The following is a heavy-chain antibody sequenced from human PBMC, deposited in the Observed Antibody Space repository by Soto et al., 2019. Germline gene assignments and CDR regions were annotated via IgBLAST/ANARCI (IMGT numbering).Heavy chain of an antibody. J-gene: IGHJ3*01. CDR2: IKADGSST. Sequence: EVQLVESGGGLVQPGGSLRLSCAASGFTFSSYWMHWVRQVPGKGMVWVARIKADGSSTNYADSVKGRFTISRDNAQNTLFLQINSLTAEDTAVYYCARGINGYYAFDVWGQVTMVTVSS. V-gene: IGHV3-74*01. D-gene: IGHD5-18*01. CDR1: GFTFSSYW. CDR3: ARGINGYYAFDV.